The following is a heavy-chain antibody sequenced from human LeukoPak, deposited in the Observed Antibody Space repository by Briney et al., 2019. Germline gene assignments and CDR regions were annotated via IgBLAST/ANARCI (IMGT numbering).Heavy chain of an antibody. V-gene: IGHV3-30*19. CDR3: ARVGYSYLYYFDY. D-gene: IGHD5-18*01. J-gene: IGHJ4*02. Sequence: YXMHWVGQAPGKGLEGVAVISYDGSNKYYADSVKGRFTISRDNSENTLYLQMNSLRAEDTAVYYCARVGYSYLYYFDYWGQGTLVTVSS. CDR2: ISYDGSNK. CDR1: YX.